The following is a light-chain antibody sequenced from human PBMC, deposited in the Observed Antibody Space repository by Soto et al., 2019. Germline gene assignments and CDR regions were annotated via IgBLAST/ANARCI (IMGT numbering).Light chain of an antibody. V-gene: IGLV2-8*01. Sequence: QSALTQPPSASGSPGQSVTISCTGTSSDVGGYHYVSWYQHHPGKAPKLMFYEVNKRPTGVPDRFSGSKSGNTASLTVSGLQAEDEADYDCFSYADDNLGVFGTGTKVTVL. CDR3: FSYADDNLGV. J-gene: IGLJ1*01. CDR2: EVN. CDR1: SSDVGGYHY.